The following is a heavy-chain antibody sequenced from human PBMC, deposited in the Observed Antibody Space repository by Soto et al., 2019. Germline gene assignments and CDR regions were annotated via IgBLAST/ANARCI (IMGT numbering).Heavy chain of an antibody. V-gene: IGHV1-69*13. CDR3: ARDYCGGDCFFDY. CDR1: GGTLSSYA. CDR2: IIPIFGTA. Sequence: GASVKVSCKASGGTLSSYAISWVRQAPGQGLEWMGGIIPIFGTANYAQKFQGRVTITADESTSTAYMELSSLRSEDTAVYYCARDYCGGDCFFDYWGQGTLVTVS. J-gene: IGHJ4*02. D-gene: IGHD2-21*02.